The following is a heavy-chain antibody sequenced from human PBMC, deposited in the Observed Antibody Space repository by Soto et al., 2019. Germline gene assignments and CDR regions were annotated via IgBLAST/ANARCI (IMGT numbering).Heavy chain of an antibody. CDR3: ARRFSGTGRYFDY. Sequence: QVQLQQWGAGLLKPSETLSLSCAVYGASFSGYYWNWIRQPPGKGLEWIGEINQSGSTNYSPSLNTRVTISVDTSKKQFSLRVSSVTAADTAVYYWARRFSGTGRYFDYWGQGTLVTVSS. CDR1: GASFSGYY. V-gene: IGHV4-34*02. D-gene: IGHD1-1*01. J-gene: IGHJ4*02. CDR2: INQSGST.